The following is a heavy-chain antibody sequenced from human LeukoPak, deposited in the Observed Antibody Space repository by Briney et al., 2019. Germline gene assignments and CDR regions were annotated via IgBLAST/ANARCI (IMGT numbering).Heavy chain of an antibody. D-gene: IGHD3-22*01. CDR1: GFTFNDYA. CDR2: ISWNSGSI. Sequence: PGGSLRLSCAASGFTFNDYAMHWVRHAPGKGLEWASGISWNSGSIAYADSVKGRFTISRDNAKNSLYLQMNSLRAEDTALYYCAKVIGMIVGIGAFDIWGQGTMVTVSS. CDR3: AKVIGMIVGIGAFDI. J-gene: IGHJ3*02. V-gene: IGHV3-9*01.